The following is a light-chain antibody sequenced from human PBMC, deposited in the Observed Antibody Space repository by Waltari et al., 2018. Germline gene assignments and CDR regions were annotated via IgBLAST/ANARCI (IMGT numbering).Light chain of an antibody. CDR1: SGINIRPYW. Sequence: QAVLTQPSSLSESPGASASLTCTLRSGINIRPYWIHWYQQKPGSPPHFLLRFKSDSDKQQGSGVPSRFSGSKDASANAGILLISGLQSEDEADYYCMIWHSSAVVFGGGTKLTVL. CDR2: FKSDSDK. CDR3: MIWHSSAVV. J-gene: IGLJ2*01. V-gene: IGLV5-45*03.